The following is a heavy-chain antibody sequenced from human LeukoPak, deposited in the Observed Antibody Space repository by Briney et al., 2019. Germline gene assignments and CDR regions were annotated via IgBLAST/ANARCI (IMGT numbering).Heavy chain of an antibody. CDR2: INKKGGT. J-gene: IGHJ4*02. CDR3: AREHKSYGDYPYYFDS. V-gene: IGHV4-30-4*01. D-gene: IGHD4-17*01. Sequence: SETLSLTCTVSSDSISSGDYCWSWIRQPAGKGLEFIGYINKKGGTFYNPPLKSRVSISIDTSKNQFSLKLTSVTAADTAVYFCAREHKSYGDYPYYFDSWGQGTLVTVSS. CDR1: SDSISSGDYC.